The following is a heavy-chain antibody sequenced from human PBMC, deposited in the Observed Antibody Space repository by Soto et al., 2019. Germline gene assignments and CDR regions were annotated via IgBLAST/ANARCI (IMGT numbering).Heavy chain of an antibody. CDR2: ISYDGSNK. D-gene: IGHD1-1*01. CDR3: ATDQTTYYDSGMDV. Sequence: QVQLVESGGGVVQPGRSLRLSCAASGFTFSSYGMHWVRQAPGKGLECVAGISYDGSNKYYADSVKGRFTISRDNSKNTLNLQMSSLRAEDTAVYYCATDQTTYYDSGMDVWGQGTTVTVS. V-gene: IGHV3-30*03. CDR1: GFTFSSYG. J-gene: IGHJ6*02.